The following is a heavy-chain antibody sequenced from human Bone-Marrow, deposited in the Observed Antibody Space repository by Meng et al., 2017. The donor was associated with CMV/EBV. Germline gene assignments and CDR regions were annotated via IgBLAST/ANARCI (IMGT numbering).Heavy chain of an antibody. J-gene: IGHJ6*02. V-gene: IGHV1-2*02. D-gene: IGHD3-22*01. CDR2: INPNSGGT. CDR1: GYTFTGYY. Sequence: ASVKVSCKASGYTFTGYYMHWVRQAPGQGLEWMGWINPNSGGTNYAQKFQGRVTMTRDTSISTAYKELSRLRSDDTAVYYWARGGITMIAGEYYGMVVWGQGTTVIVAS. CDR3: ARGGITMIAGEYYGMVV.